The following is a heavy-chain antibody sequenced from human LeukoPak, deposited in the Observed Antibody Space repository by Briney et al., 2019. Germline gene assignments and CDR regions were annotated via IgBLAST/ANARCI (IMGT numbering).Heavy chain of an antibody. CDR1: GGTFSSYA. CDR3: ARVSGDYYYYYYMDV. V-gene: IGHV1-69*06. CDR2: IIPIFGTA. D-gene: IGHD1-26*01. J-gene: IGHJ6*03. Sequence: GASVKVSCKASGGTFSSYAISWVRQAPGQGLEWMGGIIPIFGTANYAQKFQGRVTITADKSTSTAYMELSSLRSEDTAVYYCARVSGDYYYYYYMDVWGKGTTVTVSS.